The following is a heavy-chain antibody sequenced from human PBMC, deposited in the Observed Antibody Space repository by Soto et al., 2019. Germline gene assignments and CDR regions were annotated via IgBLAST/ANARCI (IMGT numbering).Heavy chain of an antibody. V-gene: IGHV4-59*01. CDR3: ARARYDFWSGTAMDV. CDR1: GGSISSYD. CDR2: IYYSGST. D-gene: IGHD3-3*01. Sequence: SETLSLTCTVSGGSISSYDWSRIRQPPGKGLEWIGYIYYSGSTNYNPSLKSRVTISVDTSKNQFSLKLSSVTAADTAVYYCARARYDFWSGTAMDVWGQGTTVTVSS. J-gene: IGHJ6*02.